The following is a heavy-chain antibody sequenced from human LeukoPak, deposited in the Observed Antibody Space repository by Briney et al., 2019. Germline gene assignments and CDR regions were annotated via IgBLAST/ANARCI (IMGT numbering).Heavy chain of an antibody. CDR2: INRNGNVN. CDR1: GFTFSSYW. CDR3: ARDAYYYDSSGYYYYFDY. Sequence: GGSLRLSCAASGFTFSSYWMNWARQAPGKGLEWVASINRNGNVNYYVDSVKGRFTISRDNAKNSLYLQMNSLRAEDTAVYYCARDAYYYDSSGYYYYFDYWGQGTLVTVSS. J-gene: IGHJ4*02. V-gene: IGHV3-7*01. D-gene: IGHD3-22*01.